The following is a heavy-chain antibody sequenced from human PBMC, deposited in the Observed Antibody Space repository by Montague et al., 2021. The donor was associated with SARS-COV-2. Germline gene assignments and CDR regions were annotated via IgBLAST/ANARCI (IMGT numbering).Heavy chain of an antibody. CDR2: IYDSGSA. D-gene: IGHD2-21*02. V-gene: IGHV4-59*01. CDR3: ARAYCGGDCHVGP. CDR1: VGSISNYY. Sequence: SETLSLTCTVSVGSISNYYWPWIRRPPGQGLEWIGYIYDSGSANYNPSLKSRSTISVDTSNNQFSLRLSSVTAADTAVYYCARAYCGGDCHVGPWGQGILVTVSS. J-gene: IGHJ5*02.